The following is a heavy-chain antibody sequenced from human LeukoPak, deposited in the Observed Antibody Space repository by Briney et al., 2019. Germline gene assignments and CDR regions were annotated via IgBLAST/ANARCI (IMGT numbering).Heavy chain of an antibody. CDR2: IIPILGIA. CDR1: GGTFSSYA. V-gene: IGHV1-69*04. D-gene: IGHD2-15*01. J-gene: IGHJ4*02. CDR3: ARAGFRSDPLPDY. Sequence: ASVKVSCKASGGTFSSYAISWVRQAPGQGLEWMGRIIPILGIANYAQKFQGRVTITADKSTSTAYMELSSLRSEDTAVYHCARAGFRSDPLPDYWGQGTLVTVSS.